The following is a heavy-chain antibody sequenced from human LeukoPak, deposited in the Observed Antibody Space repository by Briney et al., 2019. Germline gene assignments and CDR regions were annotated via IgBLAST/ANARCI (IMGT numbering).Heavy chain of an antibody. Sequence: GGSLRLSCAASAFRFSSFAMTWVRQAPGKGLEWVSGIHGNGETTYYADSVKGRFTISRDNSRELLYLQMNSLRAEDTAVYYCASNQVGAAIDSWGQGTLVTVSS. CDR3: ASNQVGAAIDS. J-gene: IGHJ4*02. CDR2: IHGNGETT. D-gene: IGHD6-13*01. V-gene: IGHV3-23*01. CDR1: AFRFSSFA.